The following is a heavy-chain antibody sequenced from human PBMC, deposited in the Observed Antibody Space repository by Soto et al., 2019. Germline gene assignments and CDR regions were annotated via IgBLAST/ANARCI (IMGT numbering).Heavy chain of an antibody. J-gene: IGHJ5*02. Sequence: QVQLVESGGGVVQPGRSLRLSCAASGFSFCTFGMHWVRQAPGKGLEWLARIWHDGTNDHYIDSVKGRFTISRDNSKNTLYLQMNSLRDEDTALYYCASDPDNGGNSARGNWFDPWGQGSLVAVSS. CDR3: ASDPDNGGNSARGNWFDP. CDR1: GFSFCTFG. V-gene: IGHV3-33*01. CDR2: IWHDGTND. D-gene: IGHD4-17*01.